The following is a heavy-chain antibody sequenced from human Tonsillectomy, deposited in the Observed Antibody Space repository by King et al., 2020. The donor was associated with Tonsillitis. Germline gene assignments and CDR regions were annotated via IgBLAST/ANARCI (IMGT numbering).Heavy chain of an antibody. CDR1: GFTFSDYY. CDR3: ARVPAYDYYDSSGLFGYFDL. CDR2: ISSSSSYT. V-gene: IGHV3-11*05. J-gene: IGHJ2*01. D-gene: IGHD3-22*01. Sequence: VQLVESGGGLVKPGGSLRLSCAASGFTFSDYYMSWIRQAPGKGLEWVSYISSSSSYTNYADSVKGRFTISRDNAKNSLYLQMNSLRAEDTAVYYCARVPAYDYYDSSGLFGYFDLWGRGTLVTVSS.